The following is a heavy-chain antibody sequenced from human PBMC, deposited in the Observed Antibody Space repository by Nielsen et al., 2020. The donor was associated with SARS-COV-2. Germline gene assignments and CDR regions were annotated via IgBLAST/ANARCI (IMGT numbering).Heavy chain of an antibody. CDR1: DGSISPNY. CDR2: MYTSGTS. Sequence: SETLSLTCTVSDGSISPNYWSWIRQPAGKGLEWIGRMYTSGTSNYNPSLTSRVTMSVDTSKNQFSLKLSSVTAADTAVYYCARAAGWGWLQAIPPEFDYWGQGTLVTVSS. J-gene: IGHJ4*02. V-gene: IGHV4-4*07. D-gene: IGHD5-24*01. CDR3: ARAAGWGWLQAIPPEFDY.